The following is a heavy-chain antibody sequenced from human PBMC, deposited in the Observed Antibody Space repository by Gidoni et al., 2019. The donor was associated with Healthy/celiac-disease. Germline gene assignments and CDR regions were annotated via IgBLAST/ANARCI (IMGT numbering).Heavy chain of an antibody. Sequence: QLQLVQSGAEVKQPGASVKVSCTVSGYTLTELSMHWVRQAPGKGLEWMGGFDPEDGETIYAQKFQGRVTMTEDTSTDTAYMELSSLRSEDTAVYYCAIQYPPLDYFDYWGQGTLVTVSS. V-gene: IGHV1-24*01. D-gene: IGHD4-4*01. J-gene: IGHJ4*02. CDR3: AIQYPPLDYFDY. CDR1: GYTLTELS. CDR2: FDPEDGET.